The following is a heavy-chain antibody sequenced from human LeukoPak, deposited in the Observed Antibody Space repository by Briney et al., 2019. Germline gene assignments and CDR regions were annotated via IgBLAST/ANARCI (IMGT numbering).Heavy chain of an antibody. J-gene: IGHJ6*03. CDR2: ISYDGSNK. D-gene: IGHD5-12*01. CDR1: GFTFSSYA. V-gene: IGHV3-30*04. Sequence: GGSLRLSCAASGFTFSSYAMHWVRQAPGKGLEWVAVISYDGSNKYYADSVKGRFTISRDNSKNTLYLQMNSLRAEDTAVYYCARSLATSYYYMDVWGKGTTVTVSS. CDR3: ARSLATSYYYMDV.